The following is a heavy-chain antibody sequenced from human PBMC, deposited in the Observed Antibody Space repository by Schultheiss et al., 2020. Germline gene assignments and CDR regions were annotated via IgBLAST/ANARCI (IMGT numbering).Heavy chain of an antibody. Sequence: SLKISCAASGFTFSSYGMHWVRQAPGKGLEWVAVIWYDGSNKYYADSVKGRFTISRDNSKNTLYLQMNSLRAEDTAVYYCARALEDYYYYGMDVWGQGTTVTVSS. V-gene: IGHV3-33*01. CDR2: IWYDGSNK. J-gene: IGHJ6*02. D-gene: IGHD3-3*01. CDR3: ARALEDYYYYGMDV. CDR1: GFTFSSYG.